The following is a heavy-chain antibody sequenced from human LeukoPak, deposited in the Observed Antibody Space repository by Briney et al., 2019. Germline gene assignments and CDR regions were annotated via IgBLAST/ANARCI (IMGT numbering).Heavy chain of an antibody. V-gene: IGHV4-39*01. J-gene: IGHJ4*02. Sequence: SETLSLTCTVSGGSISSSSYYWGWIRQPPGKGLEWIGSIYYSGSTYYNPSLKSRVTISVDTSKNQFSLKLSSVTAADTAVYYCAADYYDSSGYDYWGQGTLVTVSS. CDR3: AADYYDSSGYDY. CDR2: IYYSGST. D-gene: IGHD3-22*01. CDR1: GGSISSSSYY.